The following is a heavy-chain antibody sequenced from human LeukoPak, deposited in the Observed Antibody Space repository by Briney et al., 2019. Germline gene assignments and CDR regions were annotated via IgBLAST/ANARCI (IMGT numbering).Heavy chain of an antibody. V-gene: IGHV3-48*01. Sequence: PGGSLRLSCAASGFTFSSYSMNWVRQAPGKGLEWVSYISSSSSTIYYADSVKGRFTISRDNAKNSLYLQMDSLRAEDTAVYYCAREYVTRYSSSWYSDFDYWGQGTLVTVSS. CDR3: AREYVTRYSSSWYSDFDY. D-gene: IGHD6-13*01. CDR1: GFTFSSYS. J-gene: IGHJ4*02. CDR2: ISSSSSTI.